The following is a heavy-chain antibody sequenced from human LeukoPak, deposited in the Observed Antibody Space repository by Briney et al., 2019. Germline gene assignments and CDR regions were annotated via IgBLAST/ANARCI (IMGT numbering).Heavy chain of an antibody. D-gene: IGHD7-27*01. V-gene: IGHV1-46*01. CDR2: INPSGGST. J-gene: IGHJ6*03. Sequence: ASVKVSCKASGYTFTSYYMHWVRQAPGQGLEWMGIINPSGGSTSYAQKFQGRVTMTRDMSTSTVYMELSSLRSEDTAVYYCAGDGNWGSDNYYYMDVWGKGTTVTVSS. CDR1: GYTFTSYY. CDR3: AGDGNWGSDNYYYMDV.